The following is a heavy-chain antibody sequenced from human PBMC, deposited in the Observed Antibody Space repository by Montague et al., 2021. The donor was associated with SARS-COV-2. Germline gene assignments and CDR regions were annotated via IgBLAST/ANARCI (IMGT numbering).Heavy chain of an antibody. CDR2: IYYSGST. V-gene: IGHV4-59*01. Sequence: SETLSLTCTVSGGSISSYYWSWIRQPPGKGLEWIGYIYYSGSTNXXPSLKSRVTMSVDTSKNQFSLKLSSVTAADTAVYYCARDSGGSSPEDWLGFDPWGQGTLVTVSS. J-gene: IGHJ5*02. D-gene: IGHD2-15*01. CDR1: GGSISSYY. CDR3: ARDSGGSSPEDWLGFDP.